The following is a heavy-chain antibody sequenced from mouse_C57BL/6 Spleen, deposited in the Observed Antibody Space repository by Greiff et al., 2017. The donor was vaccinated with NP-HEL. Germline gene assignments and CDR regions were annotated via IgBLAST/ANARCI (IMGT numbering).Heavy chain of an antibody. CDR3: ARREPVVATDWYFDV. J-gene: IGHJ1*03. D-gene: IGHD1-1*01. V-gene: IGHV1-85*01. CDR2: IYPRDGST. CDR1: GYTFTSYD. Sequence: VQLVESGPELVKPGASVKLSCKASGYTFTSYDINWVKQRPGQGLEWIGWIYPRDGSTKYNEKFKGKATLTVDTSSSTAYMELHSLTSEDSAVYFCARREPVVATDWYFDVWGTGTTVTVSS.